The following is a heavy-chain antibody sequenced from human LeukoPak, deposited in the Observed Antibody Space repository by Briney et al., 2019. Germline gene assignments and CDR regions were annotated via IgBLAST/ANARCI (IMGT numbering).Heavy chain of an antibody. CDR1: GFTFDDYA. CDR3: ARVGLRGIEVD. CDR2: ISWNSGSI. Sequence: GRSLRLSCAASGFTFDDYAMHWVRQAPGKGLEWVSGISWNSGSIGYADSVKGRFTISRDNAKNSLYLQMNSLRAEDTAVYHCARVGLRGIEVDWGQGTLVTVSS. D-gene: IGHD6-19*01. V-gene: IGHV3-9*01. J-gene: IGHJ4*02.